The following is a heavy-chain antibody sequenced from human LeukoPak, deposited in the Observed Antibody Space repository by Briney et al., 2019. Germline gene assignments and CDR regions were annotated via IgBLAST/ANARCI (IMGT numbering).Heavy chain of an antibody. V-gene: IGHV4-34*01. D-gene: IGHD2-2*01. CDR3: ARGPHAPIVVVPAARDHYGMDV. J-gene: IGHJ6*02. Sequence: SETLPLTCAVYGGSFSGYYWSWIRQPPGKGLEWIGEINHSGSTNYNPSLKSRVTISVDTSKNQFSLKLSSVTAADTAVYYCARGPHAPIVVVPAARDHYGMDVWGQGTTVTVSS. CDR1: GGSFSGYY. CDR2: INHSGST.